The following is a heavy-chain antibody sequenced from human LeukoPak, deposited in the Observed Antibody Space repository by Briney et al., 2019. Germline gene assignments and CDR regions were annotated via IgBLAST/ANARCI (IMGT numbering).Heavy chain of an antibody. CDR3: ARGGGGRGYSYGYGWLSYYFDY. V-gene: IGHV3-23*01. J-gene: IGHJ4*02. Sequence: GGSLRLSCAASGFTFSSYAVSWVRQAPGKGLEWVSAISGSGGSTYYADSVKGRFTISRDNSKNTLYLQMNSLRAEDTAVYYCARGGGGRGYSYGYGWLSYYFDYWGQGTLVTVSS. CDR2: ISGSGGST. CDR1: GFTFSSYA. D-gene: IGHD5-18*01.